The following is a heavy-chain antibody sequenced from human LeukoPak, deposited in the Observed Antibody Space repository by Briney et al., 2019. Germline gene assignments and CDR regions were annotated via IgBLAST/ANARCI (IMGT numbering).Heavy chain of an antibody. V-gene: IGHV4-34*01. CDR2: INHSGST. Sequence: PSETLSLTCAVYGGSFSGYYWSWIRQPPGKGLEWIGEINHSGSTNYNPSLKSRVTISVDTSKNQFSLKLSSVTAADTAVYYCARIRFLEWLPNYYYYYYMDVWGKGTTVTVSS. CDR1: GGSFSGYY. J-gene: IGHJ6*03. CDR3: ARIRFLEWLPNYYYYYYMDV. D-gene: IGHD3-3*01.